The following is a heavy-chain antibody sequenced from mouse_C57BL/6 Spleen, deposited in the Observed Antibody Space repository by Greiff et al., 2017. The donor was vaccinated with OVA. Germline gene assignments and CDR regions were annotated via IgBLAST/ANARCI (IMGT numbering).Heavy chain of an antibody. V-gene: IGHV5-4*01. Sequence: EVQGVESGGGLVKPGGSLKLSCAASGFTFSSYAMSWVRQTPEKRLEWVATISDGGSYTYYPDNVKGRFTISRDNAKNNLYLQMSHLKSEDTAMYYCARAGYYYGSSLYFDYWGQGTTLTVSS. D-gene: IGHD1-1*01. J-gene: IGHJ2*01. CDR3: ARAGYYYGSSLYFDY. CDR1: GFTFSSYA. CDR2: ISDGGSYT.